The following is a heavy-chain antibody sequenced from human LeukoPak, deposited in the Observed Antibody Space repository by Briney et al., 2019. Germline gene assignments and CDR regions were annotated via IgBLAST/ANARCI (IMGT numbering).Heavy chain of an antibody. CDR1: GFTFSSYG. D-gene: IGHD3-3*01. V-gene: IGHV3-30*02. CDR3: AKTANYDFWSGYTPVGDYFDY. J-gene: IGHJ4*02. Sequence: GGSLRLSCAASGFTFSSYGMHWVRQAPGKGLEWVAFIRYDGSNKYYADSVKGRFTISRDNSKNTLYLQMNSLRAEDTAVYYCAKTANYDFWSGYTPVGDYFDYWGQGTLVTVSS. CDR2: IRYDGSNK.